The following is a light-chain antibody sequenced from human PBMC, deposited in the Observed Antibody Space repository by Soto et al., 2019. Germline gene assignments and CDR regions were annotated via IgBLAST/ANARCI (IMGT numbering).Light chain of an antibody. J-gene: IGLJ1*01. Sequence: QSVLTQSPSASASLGASLKLTCTLSSGHSNFAIAWHQQQPEKGPRYLMKLNSDGSHSKGDGIPDRFSGSSSGAERFLTISSLQSEDEADYYCQTWGTGILVFGTGTKVTVL. CDR3: QTWGTGILV. CDR1: SGHSNFA. V-gene: IGLV4-69*01. CDR2: LNSDGSH.